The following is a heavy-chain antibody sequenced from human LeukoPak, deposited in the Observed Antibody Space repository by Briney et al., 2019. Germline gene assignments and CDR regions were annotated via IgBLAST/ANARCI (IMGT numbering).Heavy chain of an antibody. J-gene: IGHJ4*02. CDR3: ARSPPGYSSGWYPSFVDY. CDR2: IYPGDSDT. D-gene: IGHD6-19*01. CDR1: GYSFTNYW. Sequence: GESLKISCKGSGYSFTNYWIGWVRQMPGKVLERMGIIYPGDSDTRYSPSFQGQVTISADKSISTAYLQWSSLKASDTAMYYCARSPPGYSSGWYPSFVDYWGQGTLVTVSS. V-gene: IGHV5-51*01.